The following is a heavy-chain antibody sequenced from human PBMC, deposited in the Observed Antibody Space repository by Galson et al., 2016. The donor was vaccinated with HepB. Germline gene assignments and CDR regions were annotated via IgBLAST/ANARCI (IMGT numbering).Heavy chain of an antibody. CDR1: GGSIRSDSDY. V-gene: IGHV4-39*01. CDR2: IYYNGST. D-gene: IGHD2-2*01. Sequence: SETLSLTCTVSGGSIRSDSDYWGWIRQPPGKGLEWIGNIYYNGSTYYNVSLKSRVTISVDTSKNQFSLKLSPVTAADTAAYYCARHQRSYQLLHPFDYWGQGTLVTVSS. J-gene: IGHJ4*02. CDR3: ARHQRSYQLLHPFDY.